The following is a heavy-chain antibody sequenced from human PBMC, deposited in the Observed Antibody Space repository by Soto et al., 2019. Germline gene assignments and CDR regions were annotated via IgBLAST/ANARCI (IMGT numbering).Heavy chain of an antibody. CDR1: GFTFSGSA. Sequence: HPGGSLRLSCAASGFTFSGSAMHWVRQASGKGLEWVGRIRSKANSYATAYAASVKGRFTISRDDSKNTAYLQMNSLKTEDTAVYYCTRHGVGAPPFDYWGQGTLVTVSS. V-gene: IGHV3-73*01. CDR2: IRSKANSYAT. D-gene: IGHD1-26*01. J-gene: IGHJ4*02. CDR3: TRHGVGAPPFDY.